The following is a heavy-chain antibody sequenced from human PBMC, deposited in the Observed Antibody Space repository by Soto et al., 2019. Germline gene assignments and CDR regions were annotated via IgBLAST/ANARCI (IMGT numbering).Heavy chain of an antibody. V-gene: IGHV4-39*01. J-gene: IGHJ5*02. Sequence: SETLSLTCTVSGDSISNSDFYWAWIRQPPGKGLEWIGVIYHTGTTYNNPSLQSRVTMSVDTSTNQFSLKLASVTAGDPGVYFCARRAAAGLVFDLWGQGTLVTVSS. CDR2: IYHTGTT. CDR1: GDSISNSDFY. D-gene: IGHD6-25*01. CDR3: ARRAAAGLVFDL.